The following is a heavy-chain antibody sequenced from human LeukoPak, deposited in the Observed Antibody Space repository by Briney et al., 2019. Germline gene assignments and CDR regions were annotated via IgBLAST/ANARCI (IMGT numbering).Heavy chain of an antibody. Sequence: PGGPLRLSCAASGFTFSTYSMNWVRQAPGKGLEWVSSISSSSSYIYYADSVKGRFTISRDNAKNSLYLQMNSLRAKDTAVYYCARMYDTLKYYYYGMDVWGKGTTVTV. CDR2: ISSSSSYI. D-gene: IGHD3-9*01. J-gene: IGHJ6*04. CDR3: ARMYDTLKYYYYGMDV. V-gene: IGHV3-21*01. CDR1: GFTFSTYS.